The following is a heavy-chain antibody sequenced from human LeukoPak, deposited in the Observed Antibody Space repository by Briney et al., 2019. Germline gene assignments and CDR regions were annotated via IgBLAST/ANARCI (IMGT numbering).Heavy chain of an antibody. CDR1: GFTFSSYG. V-gene: IGHV3-33*06. J-gene: IGHJ6*03. CDR2: IWYDGSNK. CDR3: AKAYTYRFLSYSSSSGDYYYYYMDV. Sequence: GGSLRLSCAASGFTFSSYGMHWVRQAPGKGLEWVAVIWYDGSNKYYGDSVKGRFTISRDNSKNTLYLQMNSLRAEDTAVYYCAKAYTYRFLSYSSSSGDYYYYYMDVWGKGTTVTVSS. D-gene: IGHD6-6*01.